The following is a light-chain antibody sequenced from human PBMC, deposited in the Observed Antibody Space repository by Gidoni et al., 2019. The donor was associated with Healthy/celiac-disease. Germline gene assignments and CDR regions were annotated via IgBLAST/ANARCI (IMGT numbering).Light chain of an antibody. CDR2: DAS. V-gene: IGKV1-33*01. J-gene: IGKJ4*01. Sequence: DIQMAQSPSSQSASVGDRFTITCQAIQDISNYLNWYQQKPGKAPKLLIYDASNLETGVPSRFSGSGSGTDFTFTISSLQPEDIATYYCQQYDNFPLTFGGGTKVEIK. CDR3: QQYDNFPLT. CDR1: QDISNY.